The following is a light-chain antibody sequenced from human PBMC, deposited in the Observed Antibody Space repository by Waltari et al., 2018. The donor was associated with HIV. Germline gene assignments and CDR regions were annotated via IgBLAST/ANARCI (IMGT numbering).Light chain of an antibody. CDR1: ALPNQY. V-gene: IGLV3-25*03. J-gene: IGLJ2*01. CDR3: QSADNSSTYKI. Sequence: SYELTQPPSVSVSPGQTARITCSGDALPNQYAYWYPQKPGQAPVLVIYTDIERPSGIPERFSGSSSGTTVTLTISGVQAEDEADYYCQSADNSSTYKIFGGGTKLTVL. CDR2: TDI.